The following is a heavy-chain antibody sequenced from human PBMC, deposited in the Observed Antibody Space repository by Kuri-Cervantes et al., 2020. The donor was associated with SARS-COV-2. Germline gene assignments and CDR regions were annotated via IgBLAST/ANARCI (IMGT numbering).Heavy chain of an antibody. CDR1: GYTFTSSG. D-gene: IGHD6-6*01. CDR2: ISAYSGKT. Sequence: ASVKVSCKASGYTFTSSGISCVRQAPGQGLEWMGWISAYSGKTNYAQKHQGRVTMTTDTSTSTAYMELSRLRFEDTAVYYCARGGVWSSSSAEYFQHWGQGTLVTVSS. CDR3: ARGGVWSSSSAEYFQH. V-gene: IGHV1-18*01. J-gene: IGHJ1*01.